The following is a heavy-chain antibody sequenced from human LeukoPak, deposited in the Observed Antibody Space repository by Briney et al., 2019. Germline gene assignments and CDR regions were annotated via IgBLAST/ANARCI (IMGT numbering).Heavy chain of an antibody. CDR3: AKTGMQQGESRAPYYYYMDV. CDR1: GFTFINYG. V-gene: IGHV3-30*02. D-gene: IGHD6-13*01. J-gene: IGHJ6*03. CDR2: IRYDGSNN. Sequence: GGSLRLSCAASGFTFINYGMHWARQAAGKGLEWVTFIRYDGSNNYYADSVKGRFTVSRDNSKNTVYLQMNNLRAEDTAVYYCAKTGMQQGESRAPYYYYMDVWGKGTTVTVSS.